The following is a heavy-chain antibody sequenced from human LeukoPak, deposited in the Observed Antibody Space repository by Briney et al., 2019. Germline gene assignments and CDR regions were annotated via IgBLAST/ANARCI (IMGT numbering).Heavy chain of an antibody. CDR2: IYTSGST. CDR1: GGSISSGSYY. J-gene: IGHJ6*03. CDR3: ARGPRDLYYYYYYMDV. Sequence: PSETLSLTCTVSGGSISSGSYYWSWIRQPAGKGLEWIGRIYTSGSTNYNPSLKSRVTISVDTSKNQFSLKLSSVTAADTAVYYCARGPRDLYYYYYYMDVWGKGTTVTVSS. V-gene: IGHV4-61*02.